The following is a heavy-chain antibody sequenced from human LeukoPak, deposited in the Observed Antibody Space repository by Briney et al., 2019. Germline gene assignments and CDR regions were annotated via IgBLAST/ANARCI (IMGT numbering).Heavy chain of an antibody. Sequence: VSVNLSCKASGYTFTGYYMHWVRQAPGQGLEWMGWINPKSGDTKYVQKLQGRVTMTTDTSISTAYMELNSLTADDTAVYFCARVELTDYFDHWGEGTLVTVSP. CDR3: ARVELTDYFDH. CDR1: GYTFTGYY. J-gene: IGHJ4*02. D-gene: IGHD3-9*01. CDR2: INPKSGDT. V-gene: IGHV1-2*02.